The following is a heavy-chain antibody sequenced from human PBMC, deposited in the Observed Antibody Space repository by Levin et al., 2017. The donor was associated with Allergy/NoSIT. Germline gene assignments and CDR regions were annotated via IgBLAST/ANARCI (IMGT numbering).Heavy chain of an antibody. CDR1: GGSISSGGYS. J-gene: IGHJ3*02. CDR2: IYHSGST. Sequence: SQTLSLTCAVSGGSISSGGYSWSWIRQPPGKGLEWIGYIYHSGSTYYNPSLKSRVTISVDRSKNQFSLKLSSVTAADTAVYYCARGPSGQAATPAFDIWGQGTMVTVSS. D-gene: IGHD2-15*01. V-gene: IGHV4-30-2*01. CDR3: ARGPSGQAATPAFDI.